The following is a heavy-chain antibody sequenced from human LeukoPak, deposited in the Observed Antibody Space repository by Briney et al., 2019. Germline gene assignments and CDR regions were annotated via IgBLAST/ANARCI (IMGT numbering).Heavy chain of an antibody. D-gene: IGHD6-13*01. CDR1: GFTFSDYY. J-gene: IGHJ4*02. Sequence: GGSPRLSCAVSGFTFSDYYMSWVRQAPGKGLEWVSYISSSGSMLHYADSVEDRFTISRDNAKNSLYLQMSSLRVEDTAVYYCTRRPYSSSWYYFDYWGQGTLVTVSS. V-gene: IGHV3-11*04. CDR2: ISSSGSML. CDR3: TRRPYSSSWYYFDY.